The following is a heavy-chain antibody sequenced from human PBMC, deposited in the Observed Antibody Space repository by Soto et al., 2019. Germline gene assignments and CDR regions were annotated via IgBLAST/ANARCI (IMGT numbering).Heavy chain of an antibody. CDR2: IIPIFGTA. J-gene: IGHJ5*02. D-gene: IGHD1-26*01. V-gene: IGHV1-69*13. CDR3: ARGGPFIGNWFDP. Sequence: SVKVSCKASGGTFSSYAISWVRQAPGQGLEWMGGIIPIFGTASYAQKFQGRVTITADESTSTAYKELSSLRSEDTAVYYCARGGPFIGNWFDPWGQGTLVTVSS. CDR1: GGTFSSYA.